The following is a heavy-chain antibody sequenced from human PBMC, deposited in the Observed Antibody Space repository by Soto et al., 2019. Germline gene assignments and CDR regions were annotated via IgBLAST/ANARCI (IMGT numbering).Heavy chain of an antibody. J-gene: IGHJ3*02. Sequence: GGSLRLSCAASGFTFSSYAMSWVRQAPGKGLEWVSAISGSGGSTYYADSVKGRFTISTDNSKNTLYLQMNSLRAEDTAVYYCPKAPLTGIDAFDIWGQGTMVTVSS. CDR2: ISGSGGST. D-gene: IGHD7-27*01. CDR3: PKAPLTGIDAFDI. V-gene: IGHV3-23*01. CDR1: GFTFSSYA.